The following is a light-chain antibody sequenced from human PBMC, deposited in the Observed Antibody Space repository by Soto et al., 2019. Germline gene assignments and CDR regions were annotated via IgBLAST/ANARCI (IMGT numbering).Light chain of an antibody. CDR3: QQRSKWPIT. CDR1: QSISSY. V-gene: IGKV3-11*01. CDR2: DAS. Sequence: EIVMTQSPATLSVSPGERATLSCRASQSISSYLAWYQQKPGQAPRIFIYDASNRATGIPDRLSGSGSGTDLTLTISRLEPEDFAVYYCQQRSKWPITFGQGTRLEIK. J-gene: IGKJ5*01.